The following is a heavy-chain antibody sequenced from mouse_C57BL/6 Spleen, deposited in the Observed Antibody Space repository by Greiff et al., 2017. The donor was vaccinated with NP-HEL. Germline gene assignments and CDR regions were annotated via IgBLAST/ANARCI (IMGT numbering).Heavy chain of an antibody. CDR1: GFTFSDYY. Sequence: EVMLVESAGGLVQPGSSMKLSCTASGFTFSDYYMAWVRQVPEKGLEWVANINYDGSSTYYLDSLKSRFIISRDNAKNILYLQMSSLKSEDTATYYCARVGWDYFDYWGQGTTLTVSS. J-gene: IGHJ2*01. V-gene: IGHV5-16*01. D-gene: IGHD3-3*01. CDR3: ARVGWDYFDY. CDR2: INYDGSST.